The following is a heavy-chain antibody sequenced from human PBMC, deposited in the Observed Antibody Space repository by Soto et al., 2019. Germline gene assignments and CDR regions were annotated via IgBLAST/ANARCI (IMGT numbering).Heavy chain of an antibody. D-gene: IGHD3-10*01. J-gene: IGHJ6*02. CDR1: EFTFSNYG. Sequence: QVQLVESGGGVVQPGRSLRLSCAASEFTFSNYGMHWVRQAPGKGLEWVAVILNDGSNRYHADSVKDRFTISRDNSKNTLDLQMNSLRAEDTAGYYCARDDEYSGNGMDVWGPGTTVTVS. CDR2: ILNDGSNR. CDR3: ARDDEYSGNGMDV. V-gene: IGHV3-33*01.